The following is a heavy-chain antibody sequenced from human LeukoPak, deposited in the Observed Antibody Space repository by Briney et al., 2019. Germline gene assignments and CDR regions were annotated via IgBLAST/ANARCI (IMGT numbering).Heavy chain of an antibody. CDR1: GFTFSSYA. J-gene: IGHJ4*02. Sequence: PGGSLRLSCAVSGFTFSSYAMSWVRQAPGKGLEWVSAISGSGGSTYYADSVKGRFTISRDNSKNTLYLQMNSLRAEDTAVYYCAKGRTGSGSYWDYWGQGTLVTVSS. CDR3: AKGRTGSGSYWDY. D-gene: IGHD3-10*01. V-gene: IGHV3-23*01. CDR2: ISGSGGST.